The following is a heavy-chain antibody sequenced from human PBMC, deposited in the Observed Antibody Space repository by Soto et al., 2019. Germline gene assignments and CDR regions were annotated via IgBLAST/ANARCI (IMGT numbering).Heavy chain of an antibody. CDR3: ARSTSSGLWYYYGMDV. D-gene: IGHD6-6*01. Sequence: SETLSLTCTVSGGSISSYYWSWIRQPPGKGLEWIGYIYYSGSTNYNPSLESRVTISVDTSKNQFSLKLSSVTAADTAVYYCARSTSSGLWYYYGMDVWGQGTTVTVSS. V-gene: IGHV4-59*01. J-gene: IGHJ6*02. CDR2: IYYSGST. CDR1: GGSISSYY.